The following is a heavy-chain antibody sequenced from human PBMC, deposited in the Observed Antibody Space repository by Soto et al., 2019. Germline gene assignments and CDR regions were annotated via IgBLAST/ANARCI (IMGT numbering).Heavy chain of an antibody. J-gene: IGHJ2*01. CDR3: AKDSATPRTFCFFDL. D-gene: IGHD2-15*01. Sequence: PGGSLRLSCAASGFTFNDYTMHWVHQAPGKGLEWVSFINWDSSKTRYADSVKGRFTIYRDNSRNSLYLQMDSLRSEDSAFYYCAKDSATPRTFCFFDLWGRGTLATVTS. CDR1: GFTFNDYT. CDR2: INWDSSKT. V-gene: IGHV3-43*01.